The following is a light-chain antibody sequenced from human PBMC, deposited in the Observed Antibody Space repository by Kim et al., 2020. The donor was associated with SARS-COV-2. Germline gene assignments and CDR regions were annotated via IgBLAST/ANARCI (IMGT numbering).Light chain of an antibody. Sequence: EIVMTQSPATLSVSPGERATLSCRASQSVSSNLAWYQQKPGQAPRLLIYGASTRATGIPARFSGSGSGTEFTLTISSLQSEDFAVYYCQKYKKWAPATFGQGTKV. CDR3: QKYKKWAPAT. CDR1: QSVSSN. CDR2: GAS. V-gene: IGKV3-15*01. J-gene: IGKJ1*01.